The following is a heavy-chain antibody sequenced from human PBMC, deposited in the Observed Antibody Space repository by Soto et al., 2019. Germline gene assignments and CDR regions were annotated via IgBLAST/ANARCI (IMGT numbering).Heavy chain of an antibody. CDR3: ARGYRDSSGWYPSGYYYYGMDV. V-gene: IGHV4-34*01. D-gene: IGHD6-19*01. CDR2: INHSGST. Sequence: SETLSLTCAVYGGSFSGYYWSWIRQPPGKGLEWIGEINHSGSTNYNPSLKSRVTISVDTSKNQFSLKLSSVTAADTAVYYCARGYRDSSGWYPSGYYYYGMDVWGQGTTVTVSS. J-gene: IGHJ6*02. CDR1: GGSFSGYY.